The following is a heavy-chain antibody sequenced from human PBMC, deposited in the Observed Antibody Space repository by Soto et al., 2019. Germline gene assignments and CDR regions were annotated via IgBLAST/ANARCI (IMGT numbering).Heavy chain of an antibody. Sequence: SGPTLVNPTQTLTLTCTFSGFSLITVGLGVGWIRQPPGKALEWLALIYWNDDKRYSPSLKSRLTITKDTSKNQVVLTMTNMDPVDTATYYCAHSLLPSYYDSSGYQYYFDYWGQGTLVTVSS. CDR3: AHSLLPSYYDSSGYQYYFDY. CDR2: IYWNDDK. CDR1: GFSLITVGLG. D-gene: IGHD3-22*01. V-gene: IGHV2-5*01. J-gene: IGHJ4*02.